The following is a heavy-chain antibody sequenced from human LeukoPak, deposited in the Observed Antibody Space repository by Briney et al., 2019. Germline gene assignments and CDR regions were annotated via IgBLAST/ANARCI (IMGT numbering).Heavy chain of an antibody. CDR1: GFSFGTYG. V-gene: IGHV3-20*04. D-gene: IGHD6-19*01. CDR3: ARGPSGWYCFED. CDR2: INWNGAST. Sequence: GGSLRLSCAASGFSFGTYGMSWVRQVPGKGLEWVSGINWNGASTVYADSVKGRFTISRDNAKNSLYLQMNSLRAEDTALYYCARGPSGWYCFEDWGQGTLVTVSS. J-gene: IGHJ4*02.